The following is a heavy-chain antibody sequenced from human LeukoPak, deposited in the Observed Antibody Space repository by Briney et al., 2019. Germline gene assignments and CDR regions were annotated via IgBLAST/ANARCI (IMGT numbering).Heavy chain of an antibody. D-gene: IGHD3-10*01. V-gene: IGHV4-31*03. CDR3: AREASNGSGSS. J-gene: IGHJ5*02. Sequence: SETLSLTCTVSGGSISSGGYYWSWIRQHPGKGLAWIGYIYYSGSTYYNPSLKSRVTISVDTSKNQFSLRLSSVTAADTAVYYCAREASNGSGSSWGQGTLVTVSS. CDR1: GGSISSGGYY. CDR2: IYYSGST.